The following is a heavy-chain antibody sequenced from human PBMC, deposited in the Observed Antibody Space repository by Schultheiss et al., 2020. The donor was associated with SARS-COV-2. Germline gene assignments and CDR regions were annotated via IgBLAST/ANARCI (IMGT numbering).Heavy chain of an antibody. V-gene: IGHV3-15*01. CDR1: GFTFSDHY. D-gene: IGHD4-17*01. Sequence: GGSLRLSCAASGFTFSDHYMDWVRQAPGKGLEWVGRIKSKTDGGTTDYAAPVKGRFTISRDDSKNTLYLQMNSLKTEDTAVYYCTTDLPTVTTGALFDYWGQGTLVTVSS. CDR3: TTDLPTVTTGALFDY. CDR2: IKSKTDGGTT. J-gene: IGHJ4*02.